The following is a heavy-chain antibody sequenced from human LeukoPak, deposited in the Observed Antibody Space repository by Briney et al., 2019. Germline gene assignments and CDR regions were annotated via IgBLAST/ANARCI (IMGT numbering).Heavy chain of an antibody. CDR1: VGPFSGYY. CDR3: ARNHYYGSGSHHDY. V-gene: IGHV4-34*01. CDR2: INHSGNT. Sequence: SETLSLTCAVNVGPFSGYYWSWVRQPPGKGLEWIGEINHSGNTNYNPSLTSRVTISVDSSNSHFSLRLTSVTAADTAVYYCARNHYYGSGSHHDYWGQGTLVTVSS. J-gene: IGHJ4*02. D-gene: IGHD3-10*01.